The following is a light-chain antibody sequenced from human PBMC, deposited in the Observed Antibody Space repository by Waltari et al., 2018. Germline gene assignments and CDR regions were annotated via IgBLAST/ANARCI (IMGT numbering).Light chain of an antibody. CDR1: QSIKSW. J-gene: IGKJ2*01. CDR3: QQYHKYPYT. Sequence: DIQMTQSPSTLSASVGDRVTITCRASQSIKSWLAWYQQKPGKAPKLLIYDGTSLESGVQSRFSGSESGTEFTLTVSSLQPDDFATYYCQQYHKYPYTFGQGTKLEIK. CDR2: DGT. V-gene: IGKV1-5*01.